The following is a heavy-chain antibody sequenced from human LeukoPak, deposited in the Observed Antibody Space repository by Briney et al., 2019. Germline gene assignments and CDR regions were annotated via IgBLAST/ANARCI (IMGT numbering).Heavy chain of an antibody. Sequence: GVSPRLSCAASGFTFSSYSMNWVRQAPGKGLEWVSSISSSSSYIYYADSVKGRFTISRDNAKNSLYLQTNSLRAEDTAVYYCARPTWRHFDYWGQGTLVTVSS. CDR1: GFTFSSYS. D-gene: IGHD5-24*01. CDR3: ARPTWRHFDY. CDR2: ISSSSSYI. J-gene: IGHJ4*02. V-gene: IGHV3-21*01.